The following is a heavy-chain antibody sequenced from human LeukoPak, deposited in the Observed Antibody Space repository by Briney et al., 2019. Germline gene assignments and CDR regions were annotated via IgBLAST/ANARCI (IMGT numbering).Heavy chain of an antibody. Sequence: GGSLRLSCAAPGFTFSTYAMGWVRQAPGKGLEWVSSIKGGGGDPFYADSVKGRFTISRDNSKNTLFLQLDSLRAEDSAVYYCAKGGHDFNPFYWWGQRSLVTDSS. D-gene: IGHD2-21*02. CDR2: IKGGGGDP. V-gene: IGHV3-23*01. CDR1: GFTFSTYA. CDR3: AKGGHDFNPFYW. J-gene: IGHJ4*02.